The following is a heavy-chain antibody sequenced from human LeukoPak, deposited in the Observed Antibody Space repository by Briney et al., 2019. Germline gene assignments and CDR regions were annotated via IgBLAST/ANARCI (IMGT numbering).Heavy chain of an antibody. Sequence: KPSETLSLTCAVYGGSFSGYYWSWIRQPPGKGLEWIGEINHSGRTNHNPSLKSRVTISVDTSKNQFSLKLSSVTAADTAVYYCARGRWLQSSLVFDYWGQGTLVTVSS. D-gene: IGHD5-24*01. CDR1: GGSFSGYY. V-gene: IGHV4-34*01. CDR2: INHSGRT. J-gene: IGHJ4*02. CDR3: ARGRWLQSSLVFDY.